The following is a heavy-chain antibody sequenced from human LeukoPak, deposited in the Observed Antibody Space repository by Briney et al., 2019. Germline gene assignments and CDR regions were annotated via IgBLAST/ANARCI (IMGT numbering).Heavy chain of an antibody. D-gene: IGHD2-2*01. CDR2: IYDSGRT. CDR1: GYSISSVYY. CDR3: VRLGECSSTSCYYFDY. V-gene: IGHV4-38-2*01. Sequence: SETLSLTCAVSGYSISSVYYWGWIRQPPGKGLEWIGSIYDSGRTYYNPSFKDRVTISVDTSKNQFSLKLSSVTAADTAVYYCVRLGECSSTSCYYFDYWGQGTLVTVSS. J-gene: IGHJ4*02.